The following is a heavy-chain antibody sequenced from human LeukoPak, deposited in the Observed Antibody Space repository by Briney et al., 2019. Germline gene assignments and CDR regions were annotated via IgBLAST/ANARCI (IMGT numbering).Heavy chain of an antibody. CDR3: ARGQDYGGYMAPFDY. CDR2: IYPGDSDT. CDR1: GYSFTSYW. D-gene: IGHD5-12*01. V-gene: IGHV5-51*01. J-gene: IGHJ4*02. Sequence: KPGESLKISCKGSGYSFTSYWIGWVRQMPGKGLEWMGIIYPGDSDTRYSPSFRGQVTISADESISTAYLQWSSLKASDTAMYYCARGQDYGGYMAPFDYWGQGTLVTVSS.